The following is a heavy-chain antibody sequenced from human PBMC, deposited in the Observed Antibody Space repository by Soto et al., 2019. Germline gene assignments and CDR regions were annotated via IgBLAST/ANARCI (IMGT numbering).Heavy chain of an antibody. CDR3: ARDASYCSSTSCYSGGY. V-gene: IGHV1-18*01. J-gene: IGHJ4*02. CDR1: GYTFTSYG. Sequence: GASVKVSCKASGYTFTSYGISWVRQAPGQGLEWMGWISAYNGNTNYAQKLQGRVTMTTDTSTSTAYMELRSLRSDDTAVYYCARDASYCSSTSCYSGGYWGQGTLVTVSS. D-gene: IGHD2-2*01. CDR2: ISAYNGNT.